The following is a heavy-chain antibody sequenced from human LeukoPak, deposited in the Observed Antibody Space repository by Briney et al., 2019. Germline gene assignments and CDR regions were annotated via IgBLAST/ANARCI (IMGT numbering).Heavy chain of an antibody. CDR3: ARDHWTFIAAAPLYYYYGLDV. D-gene: IGHD6-13*01. CDR1: GFTFSSYW. V-gene: IGHV3-74*01. J-gene: IGHJ6*02. Sequence: GGSLRLSCAASGFTFSSYWMHWVRQAPGKGLVWVSRINSDGSSTSYADSVKGRFTISRDNSNNTLYLQINSLRAEDMAVYYCARDHWTFIAAAPLYYYYGLDVWGQGTTVTVSS. CDR2: INSDGSST.